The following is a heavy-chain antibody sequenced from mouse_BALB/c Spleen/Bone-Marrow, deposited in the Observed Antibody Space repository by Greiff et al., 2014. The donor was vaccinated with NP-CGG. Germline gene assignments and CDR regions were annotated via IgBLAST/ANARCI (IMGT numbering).Heavy chain of an antibody. CDR3: ARDKGRVFFDY. CDR2: ISNKANGYTT. Sequence: EVQLQQSGGGLVQPGGSLRLSCATSGFTFTDYYMYWVRQPPGKALEWLGFISNKANGYTTEYSASVKGRFTISRDNSQNILYLQMNTLRAEDSATYYCARDKGRVFFDYWGQGTTLTVSS. J-gene: IGHJ2*01. CDR1: GFTFTDYY. V-gene: IGHV7-3*02.